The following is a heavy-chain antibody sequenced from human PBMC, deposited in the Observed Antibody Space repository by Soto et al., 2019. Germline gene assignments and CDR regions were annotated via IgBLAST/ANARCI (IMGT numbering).Heavy chain of an antibody. CDR3: ARVIRTFGSAFDI. D-gene: IGHD3-10*01. CDR2: INPSGGST. CDR1: GYTFTSYY. V-gene: IGHV1-46*01. J-gene: IGHJ3*02. Sequence: QVQLVQSGAEVKKPGASVKVSCKASGYTFTSYYMLWVRQAPGQGLEWMGIINPSGGSTSYAQKFQGRVTMTRDTSTSTVYMELSSLRSEDTAVYYCARVIRTFGSAFDIWGQGTMVTVSS.